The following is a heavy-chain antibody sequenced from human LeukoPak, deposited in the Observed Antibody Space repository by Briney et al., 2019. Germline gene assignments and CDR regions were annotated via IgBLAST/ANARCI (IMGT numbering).Heavy chain of an antibody. CDR2: INPNSGGT. J-gene: IGHJ4*02. CDR3: ARGALGYYYDSSGDPLFDY. D-gene: IGHD3-22*01. CDR1: GYTFTGYY. Sequence: GASVTVSCKASGYTFTGYYMHWVRQAPGQGLEWMGWINPNSGGTNYAQKFQGRVTMTRDTSISTAYMELSRLRSDDTAVYYCARGALGYYYDSSGDPLFDYWGQGTLVTVSS. V-gene: IGHV1-2*02.